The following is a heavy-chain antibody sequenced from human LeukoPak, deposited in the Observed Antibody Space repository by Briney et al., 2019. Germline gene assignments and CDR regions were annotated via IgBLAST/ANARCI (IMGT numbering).Heavy chain of an antibody. D-gene: IGHD3-3*01. CDR3: ARGGGGSYDFWSGYYTGGY. Sequence: SETSSLSCTVSGGSISSYYWSWIRQPPGKGLEWIGYIYHSGSTYYSPSLKSRVTISVDRSKNQFSLKLSSVTAADTAVYYCARGGGGSYDFWSGYYTGGYWGQGTLVTVSS. J-gene: IGHJ4*02. CDR2: IYHSGST. V-gene: IGHV4-59*12. CDR1: GGSISSYY.